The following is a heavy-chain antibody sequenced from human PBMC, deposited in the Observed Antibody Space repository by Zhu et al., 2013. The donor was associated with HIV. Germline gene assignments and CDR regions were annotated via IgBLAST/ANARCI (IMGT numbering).Heavy chain of an antibody. CDR3: ARGRKFGVNFDY. Sequence: QVQLQESGPGLVKPSGTLSLTCAVSGDSISSPNWWSWVRQPPGKGLEWIGKIYRSGSTNYNPALKSRVTISVDESKNQFSLKLNSVTAADTAVYYCARGRKFGVNFDYWGQGTLVTVSS. J-gene: IGHJ4*02. D-gene: IGHD3-10*01. CDR1: GDSISSPNW. CDR2: IYRSGST. V-gene: IGHV4-4*02.